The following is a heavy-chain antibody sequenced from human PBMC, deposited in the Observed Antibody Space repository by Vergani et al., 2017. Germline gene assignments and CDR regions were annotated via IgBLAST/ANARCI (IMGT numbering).Heavy chain of an antibody. CDR3: ARAYSVLGVIVPYYYYYMDV. CDR2: IIPIFGTA. J-gene: IGHJ6*03. CDR1: GGTFSSYA. Sequence: QVQLVQSGAEVKKPGSSVKVSCKASGGTFSSYAISWVRQAPGQGLEWMGGIIPIFGTANYAQKFQGRVTITADESTSTAYMELSSLRSEDTAVYYCARAYSVLGVIVPYYYYYMDVWGKGTTVTVSS. D-gene: IGHD3-10*02. V-gene: IGHV1-69*01.